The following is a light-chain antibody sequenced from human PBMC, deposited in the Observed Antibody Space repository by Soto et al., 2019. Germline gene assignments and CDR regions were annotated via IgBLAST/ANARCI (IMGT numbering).Light chain of an antibody. J-gene: IGKJ1*01. CDR2: AAS. Sequence: DIKMTQSPSSLSASVGDRVSITCRASQGISNDLAWYQQKPGKVPKLLIYAASTLQSGVPSRFSGSGSGTDFTLTINSLQPEDVATYYCQKYDSAPWTFGRGTKVEIK. CDR1: QGISND. CDR3: QKYDSAPWT. V-gene: IGKV1-27*01.